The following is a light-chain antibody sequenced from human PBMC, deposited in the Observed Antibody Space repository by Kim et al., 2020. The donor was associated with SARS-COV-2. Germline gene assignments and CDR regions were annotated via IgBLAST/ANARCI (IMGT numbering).Light chain of an antibody. CDR2: GNS. Sequence: PVQRVTISCTGSSSNIGASYDVLWYQQLPGTAPKLLIYGNSNRPSGVPDRFSGSKSGTSASLAITGLQAEDEADYYCQSYDSSLTVFGGGTQLTVL. CDR3: QSYDSSLTV. V-gene: IGLV1-40*01. J-gene: IGLJ2*01. CDR1: SSNIGASYD.